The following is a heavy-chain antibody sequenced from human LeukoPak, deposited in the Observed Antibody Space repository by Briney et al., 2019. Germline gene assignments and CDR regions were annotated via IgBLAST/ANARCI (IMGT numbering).Heavy chain of an antibody. J-gene: IGHJ6*02. CDR1: GFIFSSYA. Sequence: GGSLRLSCAASGFIFSSYAMTWVRQAPGRGLEWLSTISGSGTTTYYVDSVKGRFTVSRDNSKNTLYLQMNSLRAEDTAVYYCAKGLSSSRSFYYYGMDVWGQGTAVTVSS. D-gene: IGHD6-6*01. CDR3: AKGLSSSRSFYYYGMDV. CDR2: ISGSGTTT. V-gene: IGHV3-23*01.